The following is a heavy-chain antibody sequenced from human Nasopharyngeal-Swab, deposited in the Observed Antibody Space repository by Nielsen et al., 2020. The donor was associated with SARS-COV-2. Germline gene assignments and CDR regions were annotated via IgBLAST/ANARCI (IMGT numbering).Heavy chain of an antibody. Sequence: GASLKISCAASGFTFSSYWMSWVRQAPGKGLEWVAHINQDGSDKYYVDSVKGRFTISRDNAKNTLYLQMNTLGAEDTAVYYCASDSGSFSPAHAYWGQGTLVTVSS. J-gene: IGHJ4*02. V-gene: IGHV3-7*01. CDR1: GFTFSSYW. CDR3: ASDSGSFSPAHAY. CDR2: INQDGSDK. D-gene: IGHD3-10*01.